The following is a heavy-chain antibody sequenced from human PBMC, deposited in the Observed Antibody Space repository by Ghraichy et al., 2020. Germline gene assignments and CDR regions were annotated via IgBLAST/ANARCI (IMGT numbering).Heavy chain of an antibody. CDR3: ARCAVQGGLFDC. CDR1: GDTVSSNSAD. Sequence: SETLSLTCAISGDTVSSNSADWDWIRQSPSRGLEWLGSTYYRSKWYNDYAVSRKSRITVSPDKYKNQVSLHLNSVTPEDTAVYYCARCAVQGGLFDCWGQGSLVTVSS. J-gene: IGHJ4*02. D-gene: IGHD3-10*01. V-gene: IGHV6-1*01. CDR2: TYYRSKWYN.